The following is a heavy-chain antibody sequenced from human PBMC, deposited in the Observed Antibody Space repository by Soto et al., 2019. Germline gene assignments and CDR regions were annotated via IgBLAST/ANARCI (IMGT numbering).Heavy chain of an antibody. CDR3: AREAITMVRGVSSGMDV. CDR1: GGSISSGGYY. CDR2: IYYSGST. V-gene: IGHV4-31*03. J-gene: IGHJ6*02. D-gene: IGHD3-10*01. Sequence: SETLSVTCTVSGGSISSGGYYWSWIRQHPGKGLEWIGYIYYSGSTYYNPSLKSRVTISVDTSKNQFSLKLSSVTAADTAVYYCAREAITMVRGVSSGMDVWGQGTTVTVSS.